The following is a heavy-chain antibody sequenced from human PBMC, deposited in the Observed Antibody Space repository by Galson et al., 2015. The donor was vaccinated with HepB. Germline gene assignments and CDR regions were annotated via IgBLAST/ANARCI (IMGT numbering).Heavy chain of an antibody. D-gene: IGHD3-22*01. V-gene: IGHV3-48*01. Sequence: SLRLSCAASGFSFNTYDMNWVRQAPGKGLEWLAFISSSGSTTYHADSVKGRFTISRDNVKNTLYLQMNSLKTEDTAVYYCTTQWLLPPAEYFQHWGQGTLVTVSS. CDR2: ISSSGSTT. J-gene: IGHJ1*01. CDR1: GFSFNTYD. CDR3: TTQWLLPPAEYFQH.